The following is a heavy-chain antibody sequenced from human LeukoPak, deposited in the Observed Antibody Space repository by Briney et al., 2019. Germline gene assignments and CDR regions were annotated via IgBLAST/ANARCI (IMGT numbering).Heavy chain of an antibody. CDR3: ARDGGSHGDY. D-gene: IGHD1-14*01. Sequence: PGRSLRLSCAASGFTFSSYSMNWVRQAPGKGLEWVSSISSSSSYIYYADSVKGRFTISRDNAKNSLYLQMNSLRAEDTAVYYCARDGGSHGDYWGQGTLVTVSS. V-gene: IGHV3-21*01. CDR1: GFTFSSYS. CDR2: ISSSSSYI. J-gene: IGHJ4*02.